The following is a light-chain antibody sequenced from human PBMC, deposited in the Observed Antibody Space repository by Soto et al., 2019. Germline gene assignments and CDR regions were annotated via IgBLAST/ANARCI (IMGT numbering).Light chain of an antibody. CDR1: SSDVGGYNY. CDR2: DVS. J-gene: IGLJ2*01. Sequence: QSALTQPRSVSGSPGQSVTISCTGTSSDVGGYNYVSWYQQHPGKAPKLMICDVSNRPSGVPDRFSGSRSGNTASLTISGLQAEDEAAYYCCAYAGSYTLVFGGGTKLTVL. V-gene: IGLV2-11*01. CDR3: CAYAGSYTLV.